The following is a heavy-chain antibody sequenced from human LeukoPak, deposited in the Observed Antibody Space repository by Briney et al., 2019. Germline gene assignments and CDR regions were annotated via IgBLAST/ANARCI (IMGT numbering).Heavy chain of an antibody. CDR2: ISGGAGTT. CDR3: AKVYNDFWSGSGYFDN. Sequence: PGGSLRLSCAASGFIFNTYAMSWVRQAPGKGLEWASAISGGAGTTYYADSVKGRFTVSIDNSKNTMYLQMNSLRAEDTAVYYCAKVYNDFWSGSGYFDNWGQGTLVTVSS. V-gene: IGHV3-23*01. D-gene: IGHD3-3*01. J-gene: IGHJ4*02. CDR1: GFIFNTYA.